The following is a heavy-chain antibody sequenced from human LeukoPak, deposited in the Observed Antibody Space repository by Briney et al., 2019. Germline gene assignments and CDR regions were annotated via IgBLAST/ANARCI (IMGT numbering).Heavy chain of an antibody. V-gene: IGHV4-61*02. D-gene: IGHD5-12*01. Sequence: KTSETLSLTCTVSGGSISSSSYYWSWIRQPAGKGLEWIGRIYTSGSTNYNPSLKSRVTMSVDTSKNQFSLKLSSVTAADTAVYYCAREAHNGYDYIYDYWGQGTLVTVSS. CDR3: AREAHNGYDYIYDY. CDR2: IYTSGST. J-gene: IGHJ4*02. CDR1: GGSISSSSYY.